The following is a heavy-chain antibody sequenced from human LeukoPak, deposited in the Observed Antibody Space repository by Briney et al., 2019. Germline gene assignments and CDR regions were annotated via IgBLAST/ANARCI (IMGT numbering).Heavy chain of an antibody. CDR1: GGSFSGYY. V-gene: IGHV4-34*01. J-gene: IGHJ5*02. Sequence: SEALSLTCAVYGGSFSGYYWSWIRQPPGKGLEWIGEINHSGSTNYNPSLKSRVTISVDTSKNQFSLKLSSVTAADTAVYYCARGQLYYYDSSGYYDGKGFSWFDPWGQGTLVTVSS. CDR3: ARGQLYYYDSSGYYDGKGFSWFDP. D-gene: IGHD3-22*01. CDR2: INHSGST.